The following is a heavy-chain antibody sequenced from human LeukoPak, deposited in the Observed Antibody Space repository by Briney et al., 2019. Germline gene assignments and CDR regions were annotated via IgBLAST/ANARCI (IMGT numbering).Heavy chain of an antibody. CDR3: ARGLWYSSSSGHWFDP. J-gene: IGHJ5*02. Sequence: PAETLSLTCAVYGGSFGGYYWSWIRQPPGKGLEWIGEINHSGSTNYNPSLKSRVTISVDTYKNQFALKLSSVTAADTAVYYCARGLWYSSSSGHWFDPWGQGTLVTVSS. CDR2: INHSGST. V-gene: IGHV4-34*01. D-gene: IGHD6-6*01. CDR1: GGSFGGYY.